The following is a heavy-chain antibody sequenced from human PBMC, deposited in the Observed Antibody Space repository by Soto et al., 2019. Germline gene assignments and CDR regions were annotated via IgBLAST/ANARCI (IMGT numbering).Heavy chain of an antibody. J-gene: IGHJ5*01. V-gene: IGHV4-39*05. CDR3: GRVVEGATRHTDPDS. D-gene: IGHD2-21*01. CDR2: VYHNGGA. CDR1: CVSSHNSYSF. Sequence: SWTTFLTCSVSCVSSHNSYSFSACIRPPPGKGLQFIASVYHNGGAHYNSSLKSRVTISVDTANNQVSLRMRSLTAADTAFYYCGRVVEGATRHTDPDSWGQGILVTFSS.